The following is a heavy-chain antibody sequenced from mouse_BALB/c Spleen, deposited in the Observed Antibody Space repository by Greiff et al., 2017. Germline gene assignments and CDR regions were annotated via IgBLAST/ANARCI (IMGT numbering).Heavy chain of an antibody. V-gene: IGHV5-17*02. Sequence: DVKLVESGGGLVQPGGSRKLSCAASGFTFSSFGMHWVRQAPEKGLEWVAYISSGSSTIYYADTVKGRFTISRDNPKNTLFLQMTSLRSEDTAMYYCARGDYGSSHWYFDVWGAGTTVTVSS. J-gene: IGHJ1*01. CDR3: ARGDYGSSHWYFDV. D-gene: IGHD1-1*01. CDR1: GFTFSSFG. CDR2: ISSGSSTI.